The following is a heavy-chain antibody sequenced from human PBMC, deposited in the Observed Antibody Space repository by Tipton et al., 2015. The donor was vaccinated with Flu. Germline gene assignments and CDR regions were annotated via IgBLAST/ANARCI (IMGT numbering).Heavy chain of an antibody. CDR2: IDHSGTT. J-gene: IGHJ4*02. V-gene: IGHV4-38-2*02. CDR3: ASHSYSRGRAGH. CDR1: GYSISSGYY. Sequence: GLVKPSETLSLTCTVSGYSISSGYYWGWIRQPPGKGLEWIGSIDHSGTTYYNPSLKSRVTISVDTSKNQFSLKLSSVTAADTAVVYCASHSYSRGRAGHWGQGTLGTVSS. D-gene: IGHD4-11*01.